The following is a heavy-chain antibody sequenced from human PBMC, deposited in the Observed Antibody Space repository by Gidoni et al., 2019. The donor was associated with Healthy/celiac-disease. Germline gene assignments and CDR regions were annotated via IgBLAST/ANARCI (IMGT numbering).Heavy chain of an antibody. CDR3: AKLAIPGGGIVVVPAAIPDDY. D-gene: IGHD2-2*02. CDR1: GFTFRSYA. V-gene: IGHV3-23*01. Sequence: EVQLLESGGGLVQPGGSLRRPCAASGFTFRSYALSWVRQAPGKGVASVSAISGGCGSTYYADSVKGLFTISRDNSKNTLYLQMNSLRAEDTAVYYCAKLAIPGGGIVVVPAAIPDDYWGQGTLVTVSS. CDR2: ISGGCGST. J-gene: IGHJ4*02.